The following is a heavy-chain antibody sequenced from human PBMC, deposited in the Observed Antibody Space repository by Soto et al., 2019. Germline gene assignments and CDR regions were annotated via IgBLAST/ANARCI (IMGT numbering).Heavy chain of an antibody. D-gene: IGHD6-19*01. V-gene: IGHV3-9*01. CDR1: GFTFDDYA. J-gene: IGHJ3*02. Sequence: EVQLVESGGGWVQPGRSLRVSCAASGFTFDDYAMHWVRQAPGKGLEWVSGINWNANSTGYADSVKGRCTISRDNAKNSLYLQMNSLRAEDTALYYCAKSAYSSGSADAFDIWGQGTMVTVSS. CDR3: AKSAYSSGSADAFDI. CDR2: INWNANST.